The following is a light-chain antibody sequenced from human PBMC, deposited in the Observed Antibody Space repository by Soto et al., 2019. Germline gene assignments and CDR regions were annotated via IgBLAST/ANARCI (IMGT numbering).Light chain of an antibody. V-gene: IGKV3-20*01. CDR3: QQYGSSPGT. J-gene: IGKJ1*01. CDR1: QSVSSSY. Sequence: EIVLTQSPGTLSLSPGERATLSCRASQSVSSSYLAWYQQKPGQAPRLLIYGASSRATGIPDRFSGSGSGKDFTLTISRLESQEFAVYYCQQYGSSPGTFGQGTKVEIK. CDR2: GAS.